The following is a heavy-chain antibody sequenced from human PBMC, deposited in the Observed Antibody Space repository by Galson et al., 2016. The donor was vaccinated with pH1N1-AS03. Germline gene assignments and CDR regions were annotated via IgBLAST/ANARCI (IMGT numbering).Heavy chain of an antibody. J-gene: IGHJ4*02. CDR2: ITGSGGTT. CDR3: AKDLRSKIKVSGFDY. Sequence: SLRLSCAASGFTFSSFVMSWVRQAPGKGLEWVAAITGSGGTTYYGDSLKGRFTVSRDNSNNTLYLELNSLRAGDRAIYYCAKDLRSKIKVSGFDYWGQGALVPVSS. CDR1: GFTFSSFV. V-gene: IGHV3-23*01. D-gene: IGHD5/OR15-5a*01.